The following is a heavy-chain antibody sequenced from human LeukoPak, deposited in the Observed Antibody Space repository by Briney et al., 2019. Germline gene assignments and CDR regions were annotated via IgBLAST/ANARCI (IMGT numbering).Heavy chain of an antibody. D-gene: IGHD2-2*01. CDR2: INAGNGDT. J-gene: IGHJ4*02. CDR3: ARGGSTSPWGYFDY. V-gene: IGHV1-3*01. CDR1: GYTFINYA. Sequence: ASVKVSCKASGYTFINYAVHWVRQAPGQRLEWVGWINAGNGDTKYSQKFQGRVSITTDTSASTAYMELNSLRSEDTAVYYCARGGSTSPWGYFDYWGQGTLVTVSS.